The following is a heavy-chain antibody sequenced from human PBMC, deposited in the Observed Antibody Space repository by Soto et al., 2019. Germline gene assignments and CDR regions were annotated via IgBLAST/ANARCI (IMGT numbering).Heavy chain of an antibody. V-gene: IGHV1-18*01. CDR3: ARAGQYYDSSGYVT. J-gene: IGHJ5*02. Sequence: QVKLVQSGTEVKKPGASLKGSCKASGYSFATSGISWVRQAPGQGLEWMGGISVYNGNTNYDQKLHDRVTMTTDTSTTTAYLELRSLRSDDTAVYYCARAGQYYDSSGYVTWGQGTLVTVS. CDR2: ISVYNGNT. D-gene: IGHD3-22*01. CDR1: GYSFATSG.